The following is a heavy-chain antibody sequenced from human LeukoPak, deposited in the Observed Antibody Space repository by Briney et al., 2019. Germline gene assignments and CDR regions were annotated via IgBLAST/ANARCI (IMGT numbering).Heavy chain of an antibody. J-gene: IGHJ5*02. CDR2: INHSGST. CDR3: ARRRMITFGGVIGGPGRWFDP. CDR1: GGSFSGYY. D-gene: IGHD3-16*02. V-gene: IGHV4-34*01. Sequence: SETLSLTCAVYGGSFSGYYWSWIRQPPGKRLEWIGEINHSGSTNYNPSLKSRVTISVDTSKNQFSLKLSSVTAADTAVYYCARRRMITFGGVIGGPGRWFDPWGQGNPGHRLL.